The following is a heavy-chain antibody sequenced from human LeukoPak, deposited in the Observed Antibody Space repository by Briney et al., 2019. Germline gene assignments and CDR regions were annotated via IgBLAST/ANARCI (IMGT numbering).Heavy chain of an antibody. CDR1: GGSFSGYY. CDR3: ARVRVGASDY. D-gene: IGHD1-26*01. J-gene: IGHJ4*02. V-gene: IGHV4-34*01. CDR2: INHSGGT. Sequence: SETLSLTCAVYGGSFSGYYWSWIRQPPGKGLEWIGEINHSGGTNYNPSLKSRVTISVDTSKNQFSLKLSSVTAADTAVYYCARVRVGASDYWGQGTLVTVSS.